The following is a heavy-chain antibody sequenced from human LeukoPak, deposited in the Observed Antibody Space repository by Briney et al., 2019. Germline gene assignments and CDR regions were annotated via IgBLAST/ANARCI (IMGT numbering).Heavy chain of an antibody. CDR3: ARGNSNFDY. CDR1: GFTSDDYG. V-gene: IGHV3-20*01. D-gene: IGHD3-10*01. Sequence: PGGSLRLSCAASGFTSDDYGMSWDRQAPGKGLEWVSGIHRNGGSTGYADSVKGRFTISRDTAKNSLYLQMNSLRAEDTALYHCARGNSNFDYWGQGTLVTVSS. CDR2: IHRNGGST. J-gene: IGHJ4*02.